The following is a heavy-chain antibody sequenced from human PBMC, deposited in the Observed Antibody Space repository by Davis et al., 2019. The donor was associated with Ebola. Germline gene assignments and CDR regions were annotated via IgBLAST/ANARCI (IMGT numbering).Heavy chain of an antibody. V-gene: IGHV1-18*01. Sequence: AASVKVSCKASEYTFGDFSMHWVRQAPGQGLEWMGWISAYNGKTNYAQKLQGRVTMTTDTSTSTAYMELRSLRSDDTAVYYCARDTGMVREYYFDYWGQGTLVTVSS. CDR1: EYTFGDFS. CDR3: ARDTGMVREYYFDY. J-gene: IGHJ4*02. D-gene: IGHD3-10*01. CDR2: ISAYNGKT.